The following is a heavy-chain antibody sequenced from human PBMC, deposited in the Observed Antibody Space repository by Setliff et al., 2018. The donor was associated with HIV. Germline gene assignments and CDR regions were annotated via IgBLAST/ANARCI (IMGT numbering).Heavy chain of an antibody. Sequence: PGGSLRLSCAASGLTFDDYAMHWVRQAPGKGLEWVSGISWNSGSIGYADSVKGRFTISRDNAKNSLYLQMNSLRAEDTALYYCAKDMTGTGALDYWGQGTLVTVSS. V-gene: IGHV3-9*01. CDR2: ISWNSGSI. J-gene: IGHJ4*02. CDR3: AKDMTGTGALDY. CDR1: GLTFDDYA. D-gene: IGHD3-10*01.